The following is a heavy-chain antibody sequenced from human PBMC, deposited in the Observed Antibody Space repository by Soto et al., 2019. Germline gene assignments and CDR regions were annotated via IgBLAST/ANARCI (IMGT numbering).Heavy chain of an antibody. Sequence: ESLKISCEGSGYAFSNYWINWVRQVSGKGLEWMGRIDPTDSFTNYSPSFQGHVTFSVDKSTSTAYVQWSSLKASDTAMYYCGRQRGDGSNIDYWGQGTLVTVSS. CDR1: GYAFSNYW. CDR3: GRQRGDGSNIDY. CDR2: IDPTDSFT. D-gene: IGHD2-21*02. J-gene: IGHJ4*02. V-gene: IGHV5-10-1*01.